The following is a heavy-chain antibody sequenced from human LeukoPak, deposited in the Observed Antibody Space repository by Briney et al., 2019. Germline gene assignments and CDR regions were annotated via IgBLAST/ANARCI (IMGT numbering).Heavy chain of an antibody. CDR1: EFTVNSNY. Sequence: GGSLRLSCAASEFTVNSNYMIWVRQAPGKGLEWVSLIYSGGSTYNADSVKDRFTISRDNSKNTVYLQMNSLRAEDTAVYYCAKDGYCSGGSCYSAYYYGMDVWGQGTTVTVSS. D-gene: IGHD2-15*01. J-gene: IGHJ6*02. CDR2: IYSGGST. V-gene: IGHV3-66*01. CDR3: AKDGYCSGGSCYSAYYYGMDV.